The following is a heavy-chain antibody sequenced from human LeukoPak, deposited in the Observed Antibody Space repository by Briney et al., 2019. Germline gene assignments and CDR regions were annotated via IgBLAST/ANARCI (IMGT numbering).Heavy chain of an antibody. Sequence: GASETLSRKSTVSSFPINNIHWGRNAPRQGLGWVGIINPSGGSTSYAQNFQGRVTMTRDTSTSTVYMELSSLRSEDTAVYYCARGYPMDWNYFDYWGQGTLVTVSS. V-gene: IGHV1-46*01. CDR2: INPSGGST. CDR3: ARGYPMDWNYFDY. CDR1: VSSFPINN. D-gene: IGHD3/OR15-3a*01. J-gene: IGHJ4*02.